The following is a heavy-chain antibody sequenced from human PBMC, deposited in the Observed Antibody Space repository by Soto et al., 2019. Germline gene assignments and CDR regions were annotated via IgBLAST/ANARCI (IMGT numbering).Heavy chain of an antibody. CDR1: GFTFSGYY. D-gene: IGHD2-21*02. CDR2: ISGGGTTI. CDR3: ARDLGRDSSQH. V-gene: IGHV3-11*01. Sequence: PGGSLRLSRAASGFTFSGYYMCWIRQAPGKGLEWVSYISGGGTTIYYADSVKGRFTISRDNAKNSLYLQMNSLRAEDTAVYYCARDLGRDSSQHWGQGTLVTVSS. J-gene: IGHJ1*01.